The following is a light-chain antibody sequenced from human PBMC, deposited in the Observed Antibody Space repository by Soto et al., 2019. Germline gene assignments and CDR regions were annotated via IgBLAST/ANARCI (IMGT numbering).Light chain of an antibody. Sequence: QSALTQPASVSGSPGQSITISCTGSSSDVGAYKYVSWFQQHPGKAPKLIIYEVSNRPSGVSDRFSGSESGNTASLTISGLQAEDEADYHCSSYTTTTAWVFGGGTKLTVL. V-gene: IGLV2-14*01. J-gene: IGLJ3*02. CDR1: SSDVGAYKY. CDR3: SSYTTTTAWV. CDR2: EVS.